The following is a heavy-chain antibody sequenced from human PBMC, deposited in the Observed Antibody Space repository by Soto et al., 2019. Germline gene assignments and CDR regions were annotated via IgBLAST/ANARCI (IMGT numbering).Heavy chain of an antibody. Sequence: SETLSLTCTVSGGSISTYYWSWIRQPPGKGLEWIGYVYYNGHTDYNPSLQSRVTISVDTSKNQFSLKLTSVTAADTAVYYCERVQSSEYDRAFDSCGQGTLVTVSS. CDR3: ERVQSSEYDRAFDS. CDR1: GGSISTYY. J-gene: IGHJ4*02. CDR2: VYYNGHT. D-gene: IGHD3-9*01. V-gene: IGHV4-59*08.